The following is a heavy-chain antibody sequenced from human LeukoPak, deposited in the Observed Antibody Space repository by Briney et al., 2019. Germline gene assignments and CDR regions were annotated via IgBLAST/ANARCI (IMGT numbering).Heavy chain of an antibody. V-gene: IGHV4-59*08. D-gene: IGHD6-13*01. J-gene: IGHJ3*02. Sequence: SETLSLTCTVSGGSISSYYWTWIRQPPGKALEWIGYVYYSGNTNYNPSLKSRVTISLDTSKNQFSLKLNSVTAADTAVYYCARHEGSSSWYADAFDIWGQGTMVTVSS. CDR3: ARHEGSSSWYADAFDI. CDR1: GGSISSYY. CDR2: VYYSGNT.